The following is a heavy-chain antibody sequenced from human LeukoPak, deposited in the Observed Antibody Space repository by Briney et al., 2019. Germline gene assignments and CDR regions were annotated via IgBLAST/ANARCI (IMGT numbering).Heavy chain of an antibody. CDR3: ASTFDSSSWYVSFDY. CDR1: GGTFSSYA. Sequence: SVKVSCKASGGTFSSYAISWVRQAPGQGLEWMGGIIPIFGTANYAQKFQGRVTITADESTSTAYMELSSLRSEDAAVYYCASTFDSSSWYVSFDYWGQGTLVTVSS. D-gene: IGHD6-13*01. CDR2: IIPIFGTA. J-gene: IGHJ4*02. V-gene: IGHV1-69*13.